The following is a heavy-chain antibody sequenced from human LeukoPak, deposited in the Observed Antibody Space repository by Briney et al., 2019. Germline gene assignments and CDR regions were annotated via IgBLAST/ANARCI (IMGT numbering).Heavy chain of an antibody. D-gene: IGHD5-12*01. V-gene: IGHV3-23*01. Sequence: GGSLRYCCAASGFTFSSYVMSWVRQAPGKGLEWVSTISGSADSTYYADSVKGRFTISRDNSKNTLYLQMNSLRAEDTAVYYCAKSIVATVTEFDYWGQGTLVTVSS. CDR1: GFTFSSYV. CDR3: AKSIVATVTEFDY. CDR2: ISGSADST. J-gene: IGHJ4*02.